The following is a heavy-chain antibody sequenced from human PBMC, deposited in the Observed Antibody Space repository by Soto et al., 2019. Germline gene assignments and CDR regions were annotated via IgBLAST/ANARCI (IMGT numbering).Heavy chain of an antibody. D-gene: IGHD3-3*01. Sequence: EVQLLESGGGLVQPGGSLRLSCAASGFTFSSYAMSWVRQAPGKGLEWVSAFSGSGGSTYYADSVKGRFTISRDNSKISEDLQMYSMKAVDTAVYYWSNGSWYGDFGSGYYFDIVGQGTMVTFSS. CDR3: SNGSWYGDFGSGYYFDI. CDR2: FSGSGGST. V-gene: IGHV3-23*01. J-gene: IGHJ3*02. CDR1: GFTFSSYA.